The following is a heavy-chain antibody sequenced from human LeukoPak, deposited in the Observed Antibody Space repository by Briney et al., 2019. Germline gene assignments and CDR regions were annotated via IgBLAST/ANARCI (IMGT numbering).Heavy chain of an antibody. D-gene: IGHD3-9*01. CDR2: IYASDCQT. CDR3: SRHTAFSDISSWFDR. CDR1: GYTFTDYW. Sequence: GGSLRLSCTGSGYTFTDYWIDWVRQTPGKGLEWVGIIYASDCQTRYGASFKGRFTISTDNSNNTPYLQLNSLKASDTARYYCSRHTAFSDISSWFDRGAREPWSPSPQ. J-gene: IGHJ5*02. V-gene: IGHV5-51*01.